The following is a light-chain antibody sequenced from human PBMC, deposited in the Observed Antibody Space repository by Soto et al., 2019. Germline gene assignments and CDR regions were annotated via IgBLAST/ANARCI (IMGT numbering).Light chain of an antibody. CDR2: GAS. CDR1: QSVSSSY. V-gene: IGKV3-20*01. J-gene: IGKJ3*01. Sequence: EIVLAQSPGTLSLSPGERATLSCRASQSVSSSYLAWYQQKPGQAPRLLIYGASTRATGIPDRFSGSGSGTYFPLPLSRLEPEDVAVYYRQHYGSSPPRFTFGPGTKVDIK. CDR3: QHYGSSPPRFT.